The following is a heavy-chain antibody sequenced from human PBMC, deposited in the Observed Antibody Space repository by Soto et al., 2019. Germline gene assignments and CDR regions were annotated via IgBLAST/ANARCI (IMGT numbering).Heavy chain of an antibody. V-gene: IGHV4-61*08. CDR1: DDSLSSPVYY. CDR2: VHFSGSI. D-gene: IGHD3-10*01. Sequence: QVQLQESGPGLVKPSETLSLTCSVSDDSLSSPVYYWSWIRQSPGKGLEWIGYVHFSGSITYNPSLTSRVNLSVDTAKKQLSLKLNSVTAADTAVYYCGRGGDAYKMGRHWGQGTLVTVSS. CDR3: GRGGDAYKMGRH. J-gene: IGHJ4*02.